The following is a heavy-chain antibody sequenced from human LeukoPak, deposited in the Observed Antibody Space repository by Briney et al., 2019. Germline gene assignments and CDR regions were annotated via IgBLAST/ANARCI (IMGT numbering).Heavy chain of an antibody. CDR1: GFTFSSYS. D-gene: IGHD4-17*01. V-gene: IGHV3-74*01. CDR2: INTDGSST. CDR3: ARGRTTGYGDYVSY. J-gene: IGHJ4*02. Sequence: GGSLRLSCAASGFTFSSYSMHWVRQAPGKGLVWVSHINTDGSSTTYADSVKGRSTISRDNAKNTLYLQMNSLRAEDTAVYYCARGRTTGYGDYVSYWGQGTLVTVSS.